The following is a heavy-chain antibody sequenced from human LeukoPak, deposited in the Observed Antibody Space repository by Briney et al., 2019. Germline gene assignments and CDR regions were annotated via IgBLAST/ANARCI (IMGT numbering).Heavy chain of an antibody. Sequence: GGSLRLSCAASGFTVSINYMSWVRQAPGKGLEWVSVIYSGGSTYYADSVKGRFTISRDNSKNTLYLQMNSLRAEDTAVSYCASPRVVVGYYMDVWGKGTTVTLSS. CDR1: GFTVSINY. CDR3: ASPRVVVGYYMDV. CDR2: IYSGGST. J-gene: IGHJ6*03. V-gene: IGHV3-66*02. D-gene: IGHD2-15*01.